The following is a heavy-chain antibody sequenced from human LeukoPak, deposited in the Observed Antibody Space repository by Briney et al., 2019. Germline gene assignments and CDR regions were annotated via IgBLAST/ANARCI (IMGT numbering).Heavy chain of an antibody. D-gene: IGHD1-26*01. CDR1: GYSISSGYY. CDR3: ARGVGANCPDY. Sequence: SETLSLTCTVSGYSISSGYYWGWIRQPPGKGLEWIGSIYHSGSTYYNPSLKSRVTISVDTSKNQFSLKLSSVTAADTAVYYCARGVGANCPDYWGQGTLVTVSS. V-gene: IGHV4-38-2*02. J-gene: IGHJ4*02. CDR2: IYHSGST.